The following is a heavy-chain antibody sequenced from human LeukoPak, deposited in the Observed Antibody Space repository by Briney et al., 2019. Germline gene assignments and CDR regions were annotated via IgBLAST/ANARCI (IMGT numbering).Heavy chain of an antibody. CDR3: LRSIIKGVGDFDY. J-gene: IGHJ4*02. V-gene: IGHV3-7*01. CDR1: GFTFSSDW. CDR2: IKEDGSEK. D-gene: IGHD3-16*01. Sequence: PGGSLRLSCAASGFTFSSDWMSWVRQAPGKGLEWVANIKEDGSEKYYVDSVKGRFTISRDNAKNSMYLQINSLRAEDTAVYYCLRSIIKGVGDFDYWGQGTLVTVSS.